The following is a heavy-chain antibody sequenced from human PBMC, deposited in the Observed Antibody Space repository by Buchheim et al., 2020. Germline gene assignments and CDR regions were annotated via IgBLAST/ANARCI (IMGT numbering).Heavy chain of an antibody. CDR1: GFTFSAYG. CDR3: ARDVLAAAGTFLYYYYGMDV. V-gene: IGHV3-30*03. Sequence: QVQLVESGGGVVQPGRSLRLSCAASGFTFSAYGMHWVRQAPGKGLEWVATISYDGRYRNYADSVKGRFSISRDNPKNTLYLQVDSLRTEDTAVYYCARDVLAAAGTFLYYYYGMDVWGQGTT. J-gene: IGHJ6*02. D-gene: IGHD6-13*01. CDR2: ISYDGRYR.